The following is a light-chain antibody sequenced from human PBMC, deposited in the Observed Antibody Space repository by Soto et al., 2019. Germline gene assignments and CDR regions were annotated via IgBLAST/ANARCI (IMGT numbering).Light chain of an antibody. J-gene: IGKJ1*01. V-gene: IGKV3-15*01. Sequence: EIVMTQSPATLSVSPGERASLSCRASQSVSTYLAWYQQKPGQAPRLLISGASTRATGIPARFSGSGSGTEVPLTISSLQSEDFAIYYCQQYLNWPRTFGQGTKVEIK. CDR3: QQYLNWPRT. CDR2: GAS. CDR1: QSVSTY.